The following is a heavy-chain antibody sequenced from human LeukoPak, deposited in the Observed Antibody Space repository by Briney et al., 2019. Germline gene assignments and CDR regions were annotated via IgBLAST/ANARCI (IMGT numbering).Heavy chain of an antibody. D-gene: IGHD3-3*01. J-gene: IGHJ5*02. CDR2: IYTSGST. CDR1: GGSISSYY. V-gene: IGHV4-4*07. Sequence: PSETLSLTCTVSGGSISSYYWSWIRQPAGKGLEWIGRIYTSGSTNYNPSLESRVPMSVDTSKNQFSLKLSSVTAADTAVYYCARDYWSGLNWFDPWGQGTLVTVSS. CDR3: ARDYWSGLNWFDP.